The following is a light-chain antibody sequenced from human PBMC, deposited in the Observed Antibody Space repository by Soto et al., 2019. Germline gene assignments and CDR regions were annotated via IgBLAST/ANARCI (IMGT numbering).Light chain of an antibody. CDR3: PLSYATMGT. CDR2: AAS. Sequence: DIQMTQSPSSLSASVGDRVTITCRASQSIRRYLNWYPQTQGKAPKIXIYAASSLQSGVQSRFSGSGAGTDCTGTISSLEREDFGTVQCPLSYATMGTLSEGTKVDIK. J-gene: IGKJ1*01. CDR1: QSIRRY. V-gene: IGKV1-39*01.